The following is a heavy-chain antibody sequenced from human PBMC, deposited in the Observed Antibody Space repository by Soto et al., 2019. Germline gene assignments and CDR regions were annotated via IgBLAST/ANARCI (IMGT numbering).Heavy chain of an antibody. D-gene: IGHD5-12*01. CDR2: IYYSGST. Sequence: QVQLQESGPGLVKPSQTLSLTCTVSGGSISSGGYYWSWIRQHPGKGLEWIGYIYYSGSTYYNPSLKSRVTISXXTXKXXFSLKLSSVTAADTAVYYCARVENSGYDPPYYFDYWGQGTLVTVSS. CDR3: ARVENSGYDPPYYFDY. CDR1: GGSISSGGYY. V-gene: IGHV4-31*03. J-gene: IGHJ4*02.